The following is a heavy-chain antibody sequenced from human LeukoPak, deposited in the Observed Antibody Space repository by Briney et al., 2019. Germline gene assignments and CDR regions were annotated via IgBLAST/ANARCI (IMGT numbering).Heavy chain of an antibody. D-gene: IGHD6-13*01. Sequence: GGSLRLSCAASGFTFDDYTMPWVRQAPGKVLEWVSLISWDGGSTYYADSVKGRFTISRDNSKNSLYLQMNSLRTEDTALYYCAKVAAAGAPGAYYGTDVWGQGTTVTVSS. CDR1: GFTFDDYT. CDR3: AKVAAAGAPGAYYGTDV. V-gene: IGHV3-43*01. J-gene: IGHJ6*02. CDR2: ISWDGGST.